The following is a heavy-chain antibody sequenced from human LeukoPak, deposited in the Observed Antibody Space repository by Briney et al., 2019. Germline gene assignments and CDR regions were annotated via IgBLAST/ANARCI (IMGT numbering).Heavy chain of an antibody. CDR2: VSSDERNT. V-gene: IGHV3-74*01. D-gene: IGHD4-23*01. CDR3: ARDLGGSGPTPIDY. J-gene: IGHJ4*02. CDR1: GFTFSSYW. Sequence: PGGSLRLSCAASGFTFSSYWMHWVRQAPGKGLVWVSRVSSDERNTIYADSVKGRFTISRDNAMNTLYLQMNSLRAEDTAVYYCARDLGGSGPTPIDYWGQGILVTVSS.